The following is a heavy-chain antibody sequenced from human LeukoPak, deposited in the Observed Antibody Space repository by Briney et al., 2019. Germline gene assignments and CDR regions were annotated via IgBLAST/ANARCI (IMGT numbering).Heavy chain of an antibody. CDR3: ARFRGEITGGYYDSSGYYFFDY. Sequence: GGSLRLSCAASGFTFSSYGMHWVRQAPGKGLEWVAVISYDGSNKYYADSVKGRFTISRDNSKNTLYLQMNSLRAEDTAVYYCARFRGEITGGYYDSSGYYFFDYWGQGTLVTVSS. V-gene: IGHV3-30*03. D-gene: IGHD3-22*01. CDR1: GFTFSSYG. J-gene: IGHJ4*02. CDR2: ISYDGSNK.